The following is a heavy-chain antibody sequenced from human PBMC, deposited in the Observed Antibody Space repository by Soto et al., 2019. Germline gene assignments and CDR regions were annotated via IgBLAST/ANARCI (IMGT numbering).Heavy chain of an antibody. J-gene: IGHJ4*02. V-gene: IGHV1-18*01. D-gene: IGHD1-26*01. CDR2: ISAYNGNT. CDR3: ARSEWEQLPYYFDY. CDR1: GYTFTSYG. Sequence: ASVKVSCKASGYTFTSYGISWVRQAPGQGLEWMGWISAYNGNTNYAQKPQGRVTMTTDTSTSTAYMELRSLRSDDTAVYYCARSEWEQLPYYFDYWGQGTLVTVSS.